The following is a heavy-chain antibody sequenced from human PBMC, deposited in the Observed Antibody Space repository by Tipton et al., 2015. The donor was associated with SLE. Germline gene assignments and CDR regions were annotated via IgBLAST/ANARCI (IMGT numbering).Heavy chain of an antibody. CDR3: ASQRYYYDSGGYYPLYYFDY. D-gene: IGHD3-22*01. CDR1: GSTLSRGGYH. CDR2: TDYGGTT. V-gene: IGHV4-31*03. J-gene: IGHJ4*02. Sequence: TLSLTCSVSGSTLSRGGYHWSWIRQHPGKGLEWLAYTDYGGTTYYNPSLESRLTTSVDRSRNQISLKVSSVTAADTAVYYCASQRYYYDSGGYYPLYYFDYWGQGTLVTVSS.